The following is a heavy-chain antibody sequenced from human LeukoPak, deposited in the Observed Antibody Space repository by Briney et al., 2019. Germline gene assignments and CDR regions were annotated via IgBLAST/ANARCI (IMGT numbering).Heavy chain of an antibody. CDR1: GYTLTELS. J-gene: IGHJ5*02. Sequence: ASVKVSCKVSGYTLTELSMHWVRQAPGKGLEWMGGFDPEDGETIYAQKFQGRVTMTEDTSTDTAYMELSSLRSEDTAVYYCATDSGFSGSSNWFDPWGQGTLVTVSS. CDR2: FDPEDGET. V-gene: IGHV1-24*01. CDR3: ATDSGFSGSSNWFDP. D-gene: IGHD1-26*01.